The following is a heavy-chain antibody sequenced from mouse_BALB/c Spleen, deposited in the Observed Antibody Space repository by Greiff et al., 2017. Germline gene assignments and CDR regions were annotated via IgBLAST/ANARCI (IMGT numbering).Heavy chain of an antibody. V-gene: IGHV1S34*01. CDR1: GYSFTGYY. Sequence: LVKTGASVKISCKASGYSFTGYYMHWVKQSHGKSLEWIGYISCYNGATSYNQKFKGKATFTVDTSSSIAYMQFNSLTSEDSAVYYCARSYYGSSYRWYFDVWGAGTTVTVSS. CDR3: ARSYYGSSYRWYFDV. J-gene: IGHJ1*01. CDR2: ISCYNGAT. D-gene: IGHD1-1*01.